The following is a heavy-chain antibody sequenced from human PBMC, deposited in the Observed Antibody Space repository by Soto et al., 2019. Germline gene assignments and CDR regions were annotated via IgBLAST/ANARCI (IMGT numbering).Heavy chain of an antibody. V-gene: IGHV1-69*13. J-gene: IGHJ3*02. CDR1: GYTFTSYD. CDR2: IIPIFGTA. D-gene: IGHD1-26*01. Sequence: ASVKVSCKASGYTFTSYDINWVRQATGQGLEWMGGIIPIFGTANYAQKFQGRVTITADESTSTAYMELSSLRSEDTAVYYCASADSGSYDAFDIWGQGTMVNVSS. CDR3: ASADSGSYDAFDI.